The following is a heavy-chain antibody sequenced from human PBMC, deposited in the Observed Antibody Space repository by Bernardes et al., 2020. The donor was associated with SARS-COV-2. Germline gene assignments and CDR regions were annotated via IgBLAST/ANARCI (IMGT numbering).Heavy chain of an antibody. D-gene: IGHD5-12*01. CDR2: ISSSSSYI. CDR3: ASDTVATIFGAYYYYGMDV. CDR1: GFTFSSYS. J-gene: IGHJ6*02. Sequence: GSLRLSCAASGFTFSSYSMNWVRQAPGKGLEWVSSISSSSSYIYYADSVKGRFTISRDNAKNSLYLQMNSLRAEDTAVYYCASDTVATIFGAYYYYGMDVWGQGTTVTVSS. V-gene: IGHV3-21*01.